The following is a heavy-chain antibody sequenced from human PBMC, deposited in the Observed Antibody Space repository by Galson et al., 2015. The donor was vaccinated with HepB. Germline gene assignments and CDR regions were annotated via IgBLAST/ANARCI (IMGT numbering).Heavy chain of an antibody. V-gene: IGHV3-23*01. CDR2: ISGSGGNT. Sequence: SLRLSCAASGFTFSSYGMSWVRQAPGKGLEWVSTISGSGGNTYYADSVKGRFTISRDNSKNTLNLQMNSLRDEDTAVYYCAKFYGADLLWFGELWDWGQGTLVTVSS. J-gene: IGHJ4*02. D-gene: IGHD3-10*01. CDR3: AKFYGADLLWFGELWD. CDR1: GFTFSSYG.